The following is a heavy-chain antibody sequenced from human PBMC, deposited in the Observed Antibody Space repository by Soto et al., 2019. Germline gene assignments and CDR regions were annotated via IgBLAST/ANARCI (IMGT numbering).Heavy chain of an antibody. CDR3: ATVLKGYCSGGSCSSRYFFDY. Sequence: QVQLQESGPGLVKPSQTLSLTCTVSSGSISSGDHYWSWVRQPPGKGLEWIGYIYYRGSAYYNPSLRSRVTISVDPSKDQRSLELSSVTAADTAVYYCATVLKGYCSGGSCSSRYFFDYWGQGTLVTVSS. CDR1: SGSISSGDHY. J-gene: IGHJ4*02. CDR2: IYYRGSA. D-gene: IGHD2-15*01. V-gene: IGHV4-30-4*01.